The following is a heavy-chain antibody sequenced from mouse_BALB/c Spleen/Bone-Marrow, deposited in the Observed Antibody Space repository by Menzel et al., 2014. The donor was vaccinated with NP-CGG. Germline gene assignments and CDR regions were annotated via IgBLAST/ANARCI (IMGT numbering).Heavy chain of an antibody. J-gene: IGHJ4*01. Sequence: EVQLQQSGPELVKPGASVKMSCKASGYTFTNYVMHWVKQKPGQGLEWIGYINPYNDGTKYNEKFKGKATLTSDKSSGTAYMELCSLTSEDSAVYYRARRPSFYGSSYGAMDYWGQGTSVTVSS. CDR3: ARRPSFYGSSYGAMDY. V-gene: IGHV1-14*01. CDR2: INPYNDGT. CDR1: GYTFTNYV. D-gene: IGHD1-1*01.